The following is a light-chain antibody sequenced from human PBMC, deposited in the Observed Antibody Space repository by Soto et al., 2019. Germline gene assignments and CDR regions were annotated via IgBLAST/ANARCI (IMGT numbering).Light chain of an antibody. J-gene: IGKJ1*01. CDR3: EQYNHWPPA. CDR2: GAS. Sequence: ERVMTQSPDTLSVSPGERATLSCRASQNIRSNLAWSQQKPGQPPRLLIYGASTRATGIPARFSGSVSGTEFTLTISSLQPEDSAAYYCEQYNHWPPAFGQGTKVEIK. CDR1: QNIRSN. V-gene: IGKV3-15*01.